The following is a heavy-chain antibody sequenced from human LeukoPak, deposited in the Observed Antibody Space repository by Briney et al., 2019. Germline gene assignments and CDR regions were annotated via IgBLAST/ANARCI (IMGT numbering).Heavy chain of an antibody. V-gene: IGHV3-11*01. CDR3: GRVRYDSSGYYYGARYAFDI. J-gene: IGHJ3*02. CDR2: ISSSGTGT. CDR1: GFTFSDYY. D-gene: IGHD3-22*01. Sequence: GGSLRLSRAASGFTFSDYYMSWIRQAPGKGLEWVSSISSSGTGTYYADSVKGRLTISRDNANNSLYLQMNSLRAEDTAVFYCGRVRYDSSGYYYGARYAFDIWGRGTMVTVSS.